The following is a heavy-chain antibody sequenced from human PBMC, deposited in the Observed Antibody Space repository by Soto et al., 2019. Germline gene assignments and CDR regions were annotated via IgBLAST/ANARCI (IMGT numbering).Heavy chain of an antibody. J-gene: IGHJ5*02. CDR3: ERILTYYDFWSGYYTNWFDP. CDR1: GYTFTSYG. D-gene: IGHD3-3*01. Sequence: ASVKVSCKASGYTFTSYGISWVRQAPGQGLEWMGWISAYNGNTNYAQKLQGRVTMTTDTSTSTAYMELRSLRSDDTAVYYCERILTYYDFWSGYYTNWFDPWGQGTLVTVSS. CDR2: ISAYNGNT. V-gene: IGHV1-18*04.